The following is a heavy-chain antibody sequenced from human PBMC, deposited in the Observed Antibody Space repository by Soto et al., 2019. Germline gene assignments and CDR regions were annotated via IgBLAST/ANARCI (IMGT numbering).Heavy chain of an antibody. CDR2: IYYSGST. V-gene: IGHV4-59*08. D-gene: IGHD2-2*01. CDR3: ARHNPRVVPAAMRGYYSYYYMDV. CDR1: GGSISSYY. Sequence: PSETLSLTCTVSGGSISSYYWSWIRQPPGKGLEWIGYIYYSGSTNYNPSLKSRVTISVDTSKNQFSLKLSSVTAADTAVYYCARHNPRVVPAAMRGYYSYYYMDVWDKGTTVTVSS. J-gene: IGHJ6*03.